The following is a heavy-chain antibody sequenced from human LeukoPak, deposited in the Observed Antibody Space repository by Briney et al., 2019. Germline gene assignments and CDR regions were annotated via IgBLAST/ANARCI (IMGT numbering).Heavy chain of an antibody. V-gene: IGHV3-43*02. CDR2: INENGDIA. CDR1: GFTFDDYA. CDR3: AKARWEPNFDY. D-gene: IGHD1-26*01. Sequence: GGSLRLSCAASGFTFDDYAMHWVRQGPGKSLEWVSLINENGDIAYYGDSVRGRFTVSRDNAKNSLYLQMNSLTTEDTALYCCAKARWEPNFDYWGQGTLVTVSS. J-gene: IGHJ4*02.